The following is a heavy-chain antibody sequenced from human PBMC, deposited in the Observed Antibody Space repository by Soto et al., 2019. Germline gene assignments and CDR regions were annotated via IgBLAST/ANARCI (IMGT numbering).Heavy chain of an antibody. V-gene: IGHV4-39*01. J-gene: IGHJ3*02. CDR1: GGSISSSSYY. CDR2: IYYSGST. D-gene: IGHD5-12*01. Sequence: QLQLQESGPGLVKPSETLSLTCTVSGGSISSSSYYWGWIRQPPGKGLEWIGSIYYSGSTYYNPSLKSRVTISVDTSKNQFSLKLSSVTAADTAVYYCAVATRTDDAFDIWGQGTMVTVSS. CDR3: AVATRTDDAFDI.